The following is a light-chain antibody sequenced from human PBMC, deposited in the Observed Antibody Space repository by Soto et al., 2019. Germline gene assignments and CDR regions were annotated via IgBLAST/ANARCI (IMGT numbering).Light chain of an antibody. CDR3: QQRSNWPTWT. CDR2: DAS. J-gene: IGKJ1*01. Sequence: EIVLTQSPATLSLSPGERATLSCRASQSVSSYLAWYQQKPGQAPRLLIYDASNRATGIPARFSGSGSGTDFTLTISSLEPEDLAVYYCQQRSNWPTWTFGQGTKVEIK. V-gene: IGKV3-11*01. CDR1: QSVSSY.